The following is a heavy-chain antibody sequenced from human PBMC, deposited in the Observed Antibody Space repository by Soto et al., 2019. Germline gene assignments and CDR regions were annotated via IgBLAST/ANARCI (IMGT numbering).Heavy chain of an antibody. CDR3: AKAPVYDSSGYSFDQ. J-gene: IGHJ4*02. D-gene: IGHD3-22*01. V-gene: IGHV3-23*01. CDR1: GFTFSTYT. Sequence: HPGGSLRLSCAASGFTFSTYTMSWVRQAPGKGLEWVSAISGSGFSTSYADSVKGRFTVSRDNSKNTLYLQMNSLRAEDTAVYYCAKAPVYDSSGYSFDQWGQGTLVTVSS. CDR2: ISGSGFST.